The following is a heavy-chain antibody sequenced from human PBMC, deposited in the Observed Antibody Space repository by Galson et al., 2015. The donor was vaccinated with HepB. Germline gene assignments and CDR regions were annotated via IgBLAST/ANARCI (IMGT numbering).Heavy chain of an antibody. D-gene: IGHD6-6*01. CDR1: GFTFSYYA. CDR2: ISYDGSDK. V-gene: IGHV3-30*01. Sequence: SLRLSCAASGFTFSYYAMHWVRQAPGKGLEWVAVISYDGSDKYYADSVKGRFTISRDNSKNTLYLQMNSLRAEDTAVYYCASRLGSSIGTDAFDVWGQGTMVTVSS. CDR3: ASRLGSSIGTDAFDV. J-gene: IGHJ3*01.